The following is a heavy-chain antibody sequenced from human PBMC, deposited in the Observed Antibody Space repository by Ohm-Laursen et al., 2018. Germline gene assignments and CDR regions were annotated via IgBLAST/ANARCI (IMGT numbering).Heavy chain of an antibody. CDR2: INDSGGDT. CDR1: GFTFSNYG. V-gene: IGHV3-23*01. D-gene: IGHD3-22*01. Sequence: SLRLSCSASGFTFSNYGMNWVRQAPGTGLEWVSSINDSGGDTYYADSVKGRLTISRDNSKNTLYLQMNSLRADDTAVYYCAKESTMIVADRWGQGTLVTVSS. J-gene: IGHJ4*02. CDR3: AKESTMIVADR.